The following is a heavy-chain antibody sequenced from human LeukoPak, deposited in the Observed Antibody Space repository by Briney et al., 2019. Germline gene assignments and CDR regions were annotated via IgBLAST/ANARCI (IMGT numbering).Heavy chain of an antibody. Sequence: PGGSLRLSCAASGFTFSDYYMSWIRQAPGKGLEWVLYISSSGSTIYYADSVKGRFTISRDNAKNSLYLQMNSLRAEDTAVYYCAKVPGYCSSTSCYGFQHWGQGTLVTVSS. J-gene: IGHJ1*01. CDR1: GFTFSDYY. CDR3: AKVPGYCSSTSCYGFQH. CDR2: ISSSGSTI. V-gene: IGHV3-11*01. D-gene: IGHD2-2*03.